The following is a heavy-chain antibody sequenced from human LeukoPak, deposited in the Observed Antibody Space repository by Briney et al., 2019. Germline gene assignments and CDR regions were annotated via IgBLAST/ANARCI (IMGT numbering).Heavy chain of an antibody. V-gene: IGHV4-59*08. D-gene: IGHD3-3*01. CDR3: ARHGKFDYDFWSGNNWFDP. Sequence: SETLSLTCTVSGGSISSYYWSWIRQPPGKGLEWTGYIYYSGSTNYNPSLKSRVTISVDTPKNQFSLKLSSVTAADTAVYYCARHGKFDYDFWSGNNWFDPWGQGTLVTVSS. J-gene: IGHJ5*02. CDR1: GGSISSYY. CDR2: IYYSGST.